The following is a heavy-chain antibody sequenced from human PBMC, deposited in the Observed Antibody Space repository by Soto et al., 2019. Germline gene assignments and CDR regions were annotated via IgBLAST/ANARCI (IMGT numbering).Heavy chain of an antibody. J-gene: IGHJ6*02. D-gene: IGHD3-10*01. CDR3: VKDEAAGSGSYYYYYYGMDV. V-gene: IGHV3-64D*08. CDR1: GFTFSSYA. Sequence: PGGSLRLSCSASGFTFSSYAMHWVRQAPGKGLEYFSAISSNGGSTYYADSVKGRFTISRDNSKNTLYLQMSSLRAEDTAVYYCVKDEAAGSGSYYYYYYGMDVWGQGTTVTVSS. CDR2: ISSNGGST.